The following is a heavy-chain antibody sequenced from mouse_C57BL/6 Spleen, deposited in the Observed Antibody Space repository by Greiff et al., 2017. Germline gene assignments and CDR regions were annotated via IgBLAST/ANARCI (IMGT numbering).Heavy chain of an antibody. CDR3: ARSWTDFFDY. CDR1: GYAFSSSW. J-gene: IGHJ2*01. CDR2: IYPRDGST. V-gene: IGHV1-82*01. Sequence: VQLQQSGPELVKPGASVKISCKASGYAFSSSWMNWVKQRPEQGLEWIGYIYPRDGSTKYNEKFKGKATLTADKSSSTAYMQLNSLTSEDSAVYFCARSWTDFFDYGGQGTTLTVSS.